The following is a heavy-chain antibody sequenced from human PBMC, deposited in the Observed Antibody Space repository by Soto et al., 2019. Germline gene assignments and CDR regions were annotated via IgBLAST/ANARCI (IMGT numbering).Heavy chain of an antibody. V-gene: IGHV1-69*13. J-gene: IGHJ5*02. CDR1: GGTFSSYA. Sequence: ASVKVSCKASGGTFSSYAISWVRQAPGQGLEWMGGIIPIFGTANYAQKFQGRVTITADESTSTAYMELSSLRSEDTAVYYCARAPITMVRGVIEGTYNWFDPWGQGTLVTVSS. CDR2: IIPIFGTA. CDR3: ARAPITMVRGVIEGTYNWFDP. D-gene: IGHD3-10*01.